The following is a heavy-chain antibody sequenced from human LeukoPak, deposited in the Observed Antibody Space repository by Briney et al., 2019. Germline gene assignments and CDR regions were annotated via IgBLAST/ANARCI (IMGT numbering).Heavy chain of an antibody. Sequence: SETLSLTCTVSGGSISTYYWSWIRQPAGKGLEWIGRVYPSGRTSYNPSLENRVTMSVDTSKKQFSLKLRSVTAADTAVYYCARSAAYYYDSSGYYSLFDYWGQGTLVTVSS. D-gene: IGHD3-22*01. V-gene: IGHV4-4*07. CDR3: ARSAAYYYDSSGYYSLFDY. CDR2: VYPSGRT. J-gene: IGHJ4*02. CDR1: GGSISTYY.